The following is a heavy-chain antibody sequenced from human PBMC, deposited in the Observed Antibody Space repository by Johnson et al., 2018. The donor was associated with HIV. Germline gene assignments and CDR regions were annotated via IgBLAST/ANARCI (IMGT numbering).Heavy chain of an antibody. V-gene: IGHV3-33*08. CDR3: ARDRAENAFDS. D-gene: IGHD3-10*01. Sequence: QVQLVESGGGVVQPGRSLRLSCAASGFTFGSYGMHWVRQAPGKGLEWVAVISYDGSNKYSADSVKGRFTISRDNSKNTLYLQMNSLRAEDTAVYYCARDRAENAFDSWGQGTMVTVSS. J-gene: IGHJ3*02. CDR2: ISYDGSNK. CDR1: GFTFGSYG.